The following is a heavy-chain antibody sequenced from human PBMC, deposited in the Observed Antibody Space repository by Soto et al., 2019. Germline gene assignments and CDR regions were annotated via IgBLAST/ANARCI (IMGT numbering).Heavy chain of an antibody. Sequence: SVGSLTLSCAASAFTFSSYWVSWVRQAPGKGLEWVANIKQDGSEKYYVASVKGRFTISRDNANNSLYLQMNGLRAEDPAVYYWARDNRGLQFLEWSSCAYYYYGMDVWGQGTTVTVSS. CDR1: AFTFSSYW. D-gene: IGHD3-3*01. V-gene: IGHV3-7*01. CDR2: IKQDGSEK. J-gene: IGHJ6*02. CDR3: ARDNRGLQFLEWSSCAYYYYGMDV.